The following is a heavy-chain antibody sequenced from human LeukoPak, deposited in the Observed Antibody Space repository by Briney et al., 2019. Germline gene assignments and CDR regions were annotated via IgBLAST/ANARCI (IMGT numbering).Heavy chain of an antibody. CDR3: AKDDYYDSSGYQNFDY. CDR2: ISGSGGST. D-gene: IGHD3-22*01. V-gene: IGHV3-23*01. Sequence: GGSLRLSCAASGFTFSSYVMSGVRQAPGKGLEWVSAISGSGGSTYYADSVKGRFTISRDNSKNTLYLQMNSLRAEDTAVYYCAKDDYYDSSGYQNFDYWGQGTLVTVSS. CDR1: GFTFSSYV. J-gene: IGHJ4*02.